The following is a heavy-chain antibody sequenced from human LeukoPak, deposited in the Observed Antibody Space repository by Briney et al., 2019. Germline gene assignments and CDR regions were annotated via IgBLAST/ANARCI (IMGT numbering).Heavy chain of an antibody. J-gene: IGHJ4*02. CDR3: ARDNLPVGYYYDSSGYNYFDY. CDR1: GYTFTSYG. D-gene: IGHD3-22*01. Sequence: ASVTVSCKASGYTFTSYGISWVRQAPGQGLEWMGRISAYNGNTNYAQKLQGRVTTTTDTSTSTAYMELRSLRSDDTAVYYCARDNLPVGYYYDSSGYNYFDYWGQGTLVTVSS. CDR2: ISAYNGNT. V-gene: IGHV1-18*01.